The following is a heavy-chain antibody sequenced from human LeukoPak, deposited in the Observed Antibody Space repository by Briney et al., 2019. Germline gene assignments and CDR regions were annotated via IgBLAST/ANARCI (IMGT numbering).Heavy chain of an antibody. D-gene: IGHD3-3*01. J-gene: IGHJ5*02. CDR3: ARGAVLRFLEWLLHNWFDP. Sequence: PSETLSLTCVVYLGSFSGYYWSWIRQPPGKGLEWIGEINHSGSTNYNPSLKSRVTISVDTSKNQFSLKLSSVTAADTAVYYCARGAVLRFLEWLLHNWFDPWGQGTLVTVSS. CDR2: INHSGST. V-gene: IGHV4-34*01. CDR1: LGSFSGYY.